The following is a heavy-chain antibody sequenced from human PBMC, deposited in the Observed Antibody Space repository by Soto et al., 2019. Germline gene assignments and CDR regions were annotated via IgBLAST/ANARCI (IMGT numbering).Heavy chain of an antibody. Sequence: PGKNVEWVAVISYDGSNKYYEDSVKGRFTISRDNSKNTLYLQMNSLRAEDTAVYYCPKDRGYESWTAHYYGMDVWAQGTTVTTSS. CDR2: ISYDGSNK. J-gene: IGHJ6*02. CDR3: PKDRGYESWTAHYYGMDV. D-gene: IGHD2-2*01. V-gene: IGHV3-30*18.